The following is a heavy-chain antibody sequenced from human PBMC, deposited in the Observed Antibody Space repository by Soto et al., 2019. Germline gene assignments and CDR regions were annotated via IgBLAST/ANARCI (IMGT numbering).Heavy chain of an antibody. J-gene: IGHJ6*02. CDR3: ARDPSYYYGSWSYYMGYRRYYGMDV. V-gene: IGHV1-69*12. Sequence: QVQLVQSGAEVKKPGSSVKVSCKASGGTFSSYAISWVRQAPGQGLEWMGGIIPIFGTANYAQKFQGRVTITADEATSTANMQLSSRSAEDTAVYYCARDPSYYYGSWSYYMGYRRYYGMDVWGQGTTVTVSS. CDR2: IIPIFGTA. CDR1: GGTFSSYA. D-gene: IGHD3-10*01.